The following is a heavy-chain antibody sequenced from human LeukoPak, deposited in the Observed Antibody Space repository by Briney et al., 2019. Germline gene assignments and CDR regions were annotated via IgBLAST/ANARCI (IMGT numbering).Heavy chain of an antibody. V-gene: IGHV4-59*01. Sequence: PSETLSLTCTVSGGSISSYYWSWIRQPPGKGLEWIGYIYYSGSTNYNPSLKSRVTISVDTSKNQFPLKLSSVTAADTAVYYCARGRITMVRGVNPRNWFDPWGQGTLVTVSS. D-gene: IGHD3-10*01. CDR2: IYYSGST. CDR3: ARGRITMVRGVNPRNWFDP. J-gene: IGHJ5*02. CDR1: GGSISSYY.